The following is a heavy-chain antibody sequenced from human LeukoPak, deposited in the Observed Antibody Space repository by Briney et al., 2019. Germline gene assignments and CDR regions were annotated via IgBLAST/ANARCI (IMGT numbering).Heavy chain of an antibody. CDR2: HSVSCRNI. CDR1: GFNFSDYY. Sequence: GGSLRLSCARSGFNFSDYYMSWLRQSPGKGLEWISYHSVSCRNIYHADSVKGRFTISRDIAKKSLLLHMNSLRADDTAVYYCSRDSVPHSNSYLDYYYYYAGVWGNGAAVTVAS. CDR3: SRDSVPHSNSYLDYYYYYAGV. J-gene: IGHJ6*03. D-gene: IGHD2/OR15-2a*01. V-gene: IGHV3-11*01.